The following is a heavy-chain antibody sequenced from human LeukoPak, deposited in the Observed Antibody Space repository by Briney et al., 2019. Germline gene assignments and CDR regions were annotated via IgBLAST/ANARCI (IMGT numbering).Heavy chain of an antibody. V-gene: IGHV4-59*01. D-gene: IGHD5-24*01. J-gene: IGHJ3*02. CDR2: IYYSGST. CDR1: GGSISSYY. Sequence: ASETLSLTCTVSGGSISSYYWSWIRQPPGKGLEWNGYIYYSGSTNYNPSLKSRVTISVDTSKNQFSLKLSSVTAADTAVYYCARGLLDGYTHPAAFDIWGRGTMVTVSS. CDR3: ARGLLDGYTHPAAFDI.